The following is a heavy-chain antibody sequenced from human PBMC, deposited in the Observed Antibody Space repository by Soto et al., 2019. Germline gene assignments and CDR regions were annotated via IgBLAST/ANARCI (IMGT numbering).Heavy chain of an antibody. V-gene: IGHV3-30*18. CDR3: AKGGVGSTSNAFDI. J-gene: IGHJ3*02. CDR2: ISYDGSNK. CDR1: GFTFRSYG. D-gene: IGHD1-26*01. Sequence: GGSLRLSCAASGFTFRSYGMHWVRQAPAKGLEWVAVISYDGSNKYYADSVKGRFTISRDNSKNTLYLQMNSLRAEDTAVYYCAKGGVGSTSNAFDIWGQGTMVTVS.